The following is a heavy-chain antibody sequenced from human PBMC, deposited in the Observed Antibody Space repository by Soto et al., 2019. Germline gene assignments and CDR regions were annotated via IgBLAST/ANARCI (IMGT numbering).Heavy chain of an antibody. D-gene: IGHD6-19*01. J-gene: IGHJ5*02. V-gene: IGHV3-23*01. CDR1: GFTFSSYA. CDR3: AKAHSSGWYNWFDP. CDR2: ISGSGGST. Sequence: PGGSLRLSCAASGFTFSSYAMSWVRQAPGKGLEWVSAISGSGGSTYYADSVKGRFTISRDNSKNTLYLQMNSLRAEDTAVYYCAKAHSSGWYNWFDPWGQGTLVTVSP.